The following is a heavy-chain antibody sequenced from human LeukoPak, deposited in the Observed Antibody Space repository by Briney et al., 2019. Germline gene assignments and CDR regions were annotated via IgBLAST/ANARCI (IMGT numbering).Heavy chain of an antibody. J-gene: IGHJ4*02. CDR3: ARDSADGYFDY. D-gene: IGHD2-8*01. Sequence: PSQTLSLTCAVSGGSISSGGYSWSWIRQPPGKGLEWIGYTYHSGSTYYNPSLKSRVTISVDRSKNQFSLKLSSVTAADTAVYYCARDSADGYFDYWGQGTLVTVSS. CDR2: TYHSGST. V-gene: IGHV4-30-2*01. CDR1: GGSISSGGYS.